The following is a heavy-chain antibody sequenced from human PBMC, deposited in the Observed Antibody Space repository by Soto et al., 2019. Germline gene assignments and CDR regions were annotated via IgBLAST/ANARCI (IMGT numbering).Heavy chain of an antibody. V-gene: IGHV3-23*01. Sequence: GGSLRLSCAASGFTFSSYAMSWVRQAPGKGLEWVSAISGSGGSTYYADSVKGRFTISRDNSKNTLYLQMNSLRAEDTAVYYCAKAPYCSSTSCYIYFDYWGQGTLVTVSS. D-gene: IGHD2-2*02. CDR3: AKAPYCSSTSCYIYFDY. J-gene: IGHJ4*02. CDR2: ISGSGGST. CDR1: GFTFSSYA.